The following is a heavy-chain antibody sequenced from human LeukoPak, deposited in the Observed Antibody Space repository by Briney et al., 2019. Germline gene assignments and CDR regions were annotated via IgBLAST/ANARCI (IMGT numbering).Heavy chain of an antibody. D-gene: IGHD6-25*01. CDR3: ARRVAATGMVDS. CDR2: IYSGGST. CDR1: GGSMTGYY. V-gene: IGHV4-4*09. J-gene: IGHJ4*02. Sequence: SETLSLTCTVSGGSMTGYYWRWTRQPPGKGLEWIGNIYSGGSTKYNPSLESRVTISIDTSKRQFSLDLSSVTAADTAVYYCARRVAATGMVDSWGQGTLVTVSS.